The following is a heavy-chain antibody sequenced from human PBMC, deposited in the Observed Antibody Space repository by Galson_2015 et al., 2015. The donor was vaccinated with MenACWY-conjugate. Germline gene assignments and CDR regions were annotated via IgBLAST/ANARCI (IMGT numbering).Heavy chain of an antibody. CDR1: GASISSPH. CDR2: IRDTGSL. V-gene: IGHV4-59*08. CDR3: ARFPTWGSSFGYFDY. J-gene: IGHJ4*02. Sequence: SETLSLTCTVSGASISSPHWSWFRQPPGKGLEWIAYIRDTGSLKDNPSLKSRVTMSADKSNNQFSLRLISVTAADTAVYYCARFPTWGSSFGYFDYWGQGILVAVSS. D-gene: IGHD7-27*01.